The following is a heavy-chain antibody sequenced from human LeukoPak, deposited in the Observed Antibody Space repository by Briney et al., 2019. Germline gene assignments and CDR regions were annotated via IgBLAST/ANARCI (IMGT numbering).Heavy chain of an antibody. CDR2: ISGSGDST. J-gene: IGHJ4*02. V-gene: IGHV3-23*01. CDR1: GGSLSSGSYY. CDR3: ARVFWGSPLYCFDH. D-gene: IGHD7-27*01. Sequence: ETLSLTCTVSGGSLSSGSYYWSWVRQAPGKGLEWVSAISGSGDSTYYGDSVKGRFTVSRDNSKNTLYLQMNSLRAEDTAIYYCARVFWGSPLYCFDHWGQGTLVTVSS.